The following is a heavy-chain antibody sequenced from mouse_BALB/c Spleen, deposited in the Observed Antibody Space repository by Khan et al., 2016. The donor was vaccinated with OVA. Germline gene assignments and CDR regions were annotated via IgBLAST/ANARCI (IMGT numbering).Heavy chain of an antibody. V-gene: IGHV2-9*02. J-gene: IGHJ1*01. D-gene: IGHD1-1*01. CDR2: IWAGGST. CDR3: ARDYGSSFEYFDV. Sequence: QVQLQQSGPGLVAPSQSLSITCTVSGVSLTSYGVHWVRQPPGKGLEWLGLIWAGGSTNYNSALMSRLTITKDNSKSQVFLKMNSLQTDDTAMYYCARDYGSSFEYFDVWGAGTTVTVSS. CDR1: GVSLTSYG.